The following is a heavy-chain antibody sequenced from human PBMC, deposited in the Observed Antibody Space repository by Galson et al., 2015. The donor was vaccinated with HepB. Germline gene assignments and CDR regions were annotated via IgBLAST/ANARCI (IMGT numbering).Heavy chain of an antibody. CDR1: GGTFSGYT. Sequence: SVKVSCKASGGTFSGYTISWVRQAPGQGLEWMGRIIPILGIANYAQKFQGRVTITADKSTSTAYMELSSLRSEDTAVYYCASSLGSGYVLGYWGQGTLVTVSS. V-gene: IGHV1-69*02. J-gene: IGHJ4*02. CDR2: IIPILGIA. CDR3: ASSLGSGYVLGY. D-gene: IGHD3-10*01.